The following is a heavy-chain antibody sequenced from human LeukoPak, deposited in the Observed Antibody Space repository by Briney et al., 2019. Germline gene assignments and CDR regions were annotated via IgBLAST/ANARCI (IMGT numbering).Heavy chain of an antibody. CDR1: GSTFSSYG. D-gene: IGHD2-21*02. J-gene: IGHJ4*02. Sequence: GGSLRLSCAASGSTFSSYGMHWVRQAPGKGLEWVAVISYDGSNKYYADSVKGRFTISRDNSKNTLYLQMNSLRAEDTAVYYCAKAYCGGDCHIDYWGQGTLVTVSS. CDR3: AKAYCGGDCHIDY. V-gene: IGHV3-30*18. CDR2: ISYDGSNK.